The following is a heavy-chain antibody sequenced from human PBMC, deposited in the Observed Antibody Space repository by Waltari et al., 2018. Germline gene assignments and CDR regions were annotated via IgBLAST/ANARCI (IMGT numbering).Heavy chain of an antibody. Sequence: EVQLVESGGGLVQPGGSLRLSCAAYGFTFSSYRMHWVRQAPGHGLEWVSYISSSSSPIYYADSVKGRFTISRENAKNSLYLQMNSLRAEDTAVYYCAREESVISSHVAYYGMDFWGQGTTVTVSS. J-gene: IGHJ6*02. D-gene: IGHD6-13*01. CDR1: GFTFSSYR. CDR2: ISSSSSPI. V-gene: IGHV3-48*01. CDR3: AREESVISSHVAYYGMDF.